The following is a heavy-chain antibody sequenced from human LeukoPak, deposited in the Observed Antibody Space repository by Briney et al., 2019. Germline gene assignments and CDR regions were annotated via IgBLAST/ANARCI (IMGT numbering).Heavy chain of an antibody. CDR2: ISGSGGST. Sequence: GGSLRLSCAASGFTFSSYAMSWVRQAPGKGLEWVSAISGSGGSTYYADSVKGRFTISRDNSKNTLYLQVNSLRAEDTAIYYCARDREEKARIGGMDVWGQGTTVIVSS. CDR3: ARDREEKARIGGMDV. CDR1: GFTFSSYA. V-gene: IGHV3-23*01. J-gene: IGHJ6*02. D-gene: IGHD3-16*01.